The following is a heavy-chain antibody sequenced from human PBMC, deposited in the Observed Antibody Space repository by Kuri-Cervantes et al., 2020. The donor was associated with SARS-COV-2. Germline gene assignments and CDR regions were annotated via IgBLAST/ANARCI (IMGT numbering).Heavy chain of an antibody. CDR1: GFTFSSYG. CDR3: ARMTTKQQLVPQGFDY. J-gene: IGHJ4*02. D-gene: IGHD6-13*01. V-gene: IGHV3-30*02. Sequence: GESLKISCAASGFTFSSYGMHWVRQAPGKGLEWAAFIRYDGSNKYYADSVKGRFTISRDNSKNTLYLQMNSLRAEDTAVYYCARMTTKQQLVPQGFDYWGQGTLVTVSS. CDR2: IRYDGSNK.